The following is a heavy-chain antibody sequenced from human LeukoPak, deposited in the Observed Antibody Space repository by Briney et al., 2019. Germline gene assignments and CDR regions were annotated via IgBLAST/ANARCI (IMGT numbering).Heavy chain of an antibody. CDR2: IYYSGST. J-gene: IGHJ6*03. V-gene: IGHV4-59*01. CDR3: ATHYGSGSYSSRGPMDV. CDR1: GGSISSYY. D-gene: IGHD3-10*01. Sequence: KSSETLSFTCTVSGGSISSYYWSWIRQPPGKGLEWIGYIYYSGSTNYSPSLKSRVTISVDTSKNQFSLKLSSVTAADTAVYYCATHYGSGSYSSRGPMDVWGKGTTVTISS.